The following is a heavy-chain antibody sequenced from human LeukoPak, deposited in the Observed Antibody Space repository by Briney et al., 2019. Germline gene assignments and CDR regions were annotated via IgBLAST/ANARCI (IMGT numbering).Heavy chain of an antibody. D-gene: IGHD3-9*01. Sequence: ASVKVSCKASGYSFTAYYIHWVRQAPGQGLEWMGWINPNSGGTNYAQKFQGRVTMTRDTSINTAYMEMSRLRSDDTALYYCARSPHILTGENFDYWGQGTLVTVSS. CDR1: GYSFTAYY. J-gene: IGHJ4*02. CDR3: ARSPHILTGENFDY. V-gene: IGHV1-2*02. CDR2: INPNSGGT.